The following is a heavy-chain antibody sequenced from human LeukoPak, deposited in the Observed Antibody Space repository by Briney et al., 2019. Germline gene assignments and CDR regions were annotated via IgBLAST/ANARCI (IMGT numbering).Heavy chain of an antibody. D-gene: IGHD4-17*01. CDR1: GYTFTDYY. CDR2: INPHSGGT. J-gene: IGHJ4*02. V-gene: IGHV1-2*02. CDR3: ARSTVAVAFDY. Sequence: GASVKVSCKASGYTFTDYYMHWVRQAPGQGLEWMGWINPHSGGTNYAQKFQGRVTMTRDMSTSTVYMELSSLRSEDTALYYCARSTVAVAFDYWGQGTLVTVSS.